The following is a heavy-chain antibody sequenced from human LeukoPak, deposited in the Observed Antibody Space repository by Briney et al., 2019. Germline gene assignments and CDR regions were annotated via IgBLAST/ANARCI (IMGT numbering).Heavy chain of an antibody. CDR3: ARDVGRALGRNAFDI. D-gene: IGHD3-10*01. Sequence: WETLSLTCTVSGGSLSSYYWSWIRQPPGKGLEWIGYIYYSGSTNYNPSLKSRVTISVDTLKNQFSLKLSSVTAADTAVYYCARDVGRALGRNAFDIWGQGTMVTVSS. V-gene: IGHV4-59*12. J-gene: IGHJ3*02. CDR2: IYYSGST. CDR1: GGSLSSYY.